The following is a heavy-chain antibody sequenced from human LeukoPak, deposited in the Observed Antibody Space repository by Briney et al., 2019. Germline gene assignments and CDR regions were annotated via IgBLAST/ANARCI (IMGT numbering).Heavy chain of an antibody. D-gene: IGHD6-13*01. CDR3: TRDYLTAAGSDAFDI. J-gene: IGHJ3*02. V-gene: IGHV1-18*01. Sequence: GASVKVSCKASGYTFTSTGINWVRQAPGQGLKWMAWISPYNGNTKYARKFQGRVTVTTDTSTTTAYMDLRSLRSDDTAVYYCTRDYLTAAGSDAFDIWGQGTMVTVSS. CDR2: ISPYNGNT. CDR1: GYTFTSTG.